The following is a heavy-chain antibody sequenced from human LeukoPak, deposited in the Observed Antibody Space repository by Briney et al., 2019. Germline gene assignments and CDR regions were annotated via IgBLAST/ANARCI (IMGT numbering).Heavy chain of an antibody. V-gene: IGHV4-39*07. J-gene: IGHJ4*02. Sequence: SETLSLTCTVSGGSISSSSYYWGWIRQPQGKGLEWIGTVYYNGGTYYNPSLKSRVTISIDTSKNQFSLKLSSVTAADTAVYYCAREDRQVGAPTPGHWGQGTLVTVSS. CDR3: AREDRQVGAPTPGH. CDR1: GGSISSSSYY. CDR2: VYYNGGT. D-gene: IGHD1-26*01.